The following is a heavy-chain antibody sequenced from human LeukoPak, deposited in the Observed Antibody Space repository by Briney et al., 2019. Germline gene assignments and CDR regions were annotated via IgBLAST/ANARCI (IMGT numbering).Heavy chain of an antibody. CDR1: GFTFNTYA. V-gene: IGHV3-23*01. D-gene: IGHD3-10*01. Sequence: GGSLRLSCAASGFTFNTYAMSWVRQAPGKGLEWVSAISDSGGSTYYADSVKGRFTISRDNAKNSLYLQMNSLRAEDMALYYCAKARARGVTLFFDYWGQGTLVTVSS. CDR3: AKARARGVTLFFDY. J-gene: IGHJ4*02. CDR2: ISDSGGST.